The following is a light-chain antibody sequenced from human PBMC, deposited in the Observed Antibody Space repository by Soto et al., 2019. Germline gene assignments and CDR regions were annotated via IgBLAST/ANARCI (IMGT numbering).Light chain of an antibody. CDR2: MAS. V-gene: IGKV1-5*03. J-gene: IGKJ1*01. CDR3: QHYNGYSWT. CDR1: QTISSW. Sequence: DTQLTQPPPPLSGSVGDRVTITCRASQTISSWLAWYQQKPGKAPKFLIIMASSLESGVPSRFSGSESGTEFTLTTCSLQPDDFAPYYCQHYNGYSWTFGQGTKVDIK.